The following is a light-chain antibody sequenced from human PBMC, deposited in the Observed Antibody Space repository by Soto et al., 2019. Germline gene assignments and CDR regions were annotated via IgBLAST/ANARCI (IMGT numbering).Light chain of an antibody. Sequence: DIQMTQAPSSLSASVGDRVNITCRASQNIRNSLNWYQQKPGKAPKILISSTSSLQSGVPARFSGSGSGTDFTLTISSMQHEDFASYYCQQSYSPPSITVGQGTRLEI. CDR1: QNIRNS. CDR3: QQSYSPPSIT. V-gene: IGKV1-39*01. J-gene: IGKJ5*01. CDR2: STS.